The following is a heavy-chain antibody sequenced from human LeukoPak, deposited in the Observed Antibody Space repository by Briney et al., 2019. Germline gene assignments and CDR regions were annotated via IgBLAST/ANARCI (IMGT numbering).Heavy chain of an antibody. Sequence: PGGSLRLSCAASGFTFSSYAMSWVRQAPGKGLEWVSVIYSGGSTYYADSVKGRFTISRDNSKNTLYLQMNSLRAEDTAVYYCARVSTKLLHAFDIWGQGTMVTVSS. CDR1: GFTFSSYA. D-gene: IGHD2-15*01. V-gene: IGHV3-66*01. CDR2: IYSGGST. CDR3: ARVSTKLLHAFDI. J-gene: IGHJ3*02.